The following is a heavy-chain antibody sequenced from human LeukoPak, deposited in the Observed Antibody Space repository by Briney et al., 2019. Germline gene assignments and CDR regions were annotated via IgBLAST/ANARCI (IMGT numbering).Heavy chain of an antibody. CDR1: GFSFNTFA. V-gene: IGHV3-23*05. CDR3: TKDSQGSYDGFWYGTYGMDV. J-gene: IGHJ6*02. Sequence: PGGSLRLSCVASGFSFNTFALTWVRQAPGMGLEWVSTISDYPHYADSVRGRFTISRDNSRKTVFLQMNSLTPEDAATYYCTKDSQGSYDGFWYGTYGMDVWGQGTTVTVSS. CDR2: ISDYP. D-gene: IGHD3-16*01.